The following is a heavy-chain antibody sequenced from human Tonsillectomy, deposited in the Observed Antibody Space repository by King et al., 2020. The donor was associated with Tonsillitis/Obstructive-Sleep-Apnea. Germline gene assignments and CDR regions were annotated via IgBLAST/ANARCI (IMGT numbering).Heavy chain of an antibody. CDR1: GFTFSDYY. CDR2: ISSSGSTI. Sequence: QLVQSGGGLVKPGGSLRLSCAASGFTFSDYYMSWIRQAPGKGLEWVSYISSSGSTIYYADSVKGRFTISRDNAKNSLYLQMNSLRAEDTAVYYCARVPRIAAAGNSNDAFDIWGQGTMVTVSS. J-gene: IGHJ3*02. CDR3: ARVPRIAAAGNSNDAFDI. D-gene: IGHD6-13*01. V-gene: IGHV3-11*01.